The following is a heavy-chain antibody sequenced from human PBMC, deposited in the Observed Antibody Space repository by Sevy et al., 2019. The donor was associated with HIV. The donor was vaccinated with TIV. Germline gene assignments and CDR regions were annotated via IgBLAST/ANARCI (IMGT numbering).Heavy chain of an antibody. CDR1: GYTLTELS. Sequence: ASVKVSCKVSGYTLTELSMHWVRQAPGKGLEWMGGFDPEDGETIYAQKFQGRVTMTEDTSTDTAYMELNSLKTDDTAVYYCTRREMGSSSWYPYFDSWGQGTLVTVSS. D-gene: IGHD6-13*01. J-gene: IGHJ4*02. CDR2: FDPEDGET. V-gene: IGHV1-24*01. CDR3: TRREMGSSSWYPYFDS.